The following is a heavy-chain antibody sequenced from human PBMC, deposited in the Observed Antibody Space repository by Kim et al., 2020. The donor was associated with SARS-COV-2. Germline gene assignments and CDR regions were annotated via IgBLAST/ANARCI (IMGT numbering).Heavy chain of an antibody. CDR3: AREGGYDSIVFDY. J-gene: IGHJ4*02. V-gene: IGHV3-48*03. D-gene: IGHD5-12*01. Sequence: SEDSVKGRFTVSIDNAKNSLYLQMNSLRAEDTAVYYCAREGGYDSIVFDYWGQGTLVTVSS.